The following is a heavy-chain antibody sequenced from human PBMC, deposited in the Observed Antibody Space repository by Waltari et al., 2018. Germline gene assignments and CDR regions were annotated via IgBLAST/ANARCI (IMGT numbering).Heavy chain of an antibody. D-gene: IGHD6-13*01. CDR2: IYHSGST. Sequence: QVQLQESGPGLVKPSETLSLTCAVSGYSISSGYYWGWIRPPPGKGLEWIGSIYHSGSTYYNPSLKSRVTISVDTSKNQFSLKLSSVTAADTAVYYCARDPNWGYSSSPFDYWGQGTLVTVSS. CDR1: GYSISSGYY. V-gene: IGHV4-38-2*02. CDR3: ARDPNWGYSSSPFDY. J-gene: IGHJ4*02.